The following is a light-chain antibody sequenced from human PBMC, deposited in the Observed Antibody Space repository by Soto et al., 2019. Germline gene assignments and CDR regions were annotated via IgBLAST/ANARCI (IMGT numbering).Light chain of an antibody. V-gene: IGKV3-20*01. Sequence: EIVLTQSPATLSLSPGERATLSCRASQSVSNYLSWYQPKPVLAPRLLIYGAANGATAIPDRFSGSGSGTDFTLTISRLQPEDFAVYYCQQDGSSGTFGQGTKVDIK. J-gene: IGKJ1*01. CDR3: QQDGSSGT. CDR2: GAA. CDR1: QSVSNY.